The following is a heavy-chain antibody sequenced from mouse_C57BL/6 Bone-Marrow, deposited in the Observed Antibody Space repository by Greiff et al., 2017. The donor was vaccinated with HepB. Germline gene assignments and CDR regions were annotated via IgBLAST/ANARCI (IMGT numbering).Heavy chain of an antibody. V-gene: IGHV5-6*01. D-gene: IGHD2-5*01. Sequence: EVHLVESGGDLVKPGGSLKLSCAASGFTFSSYGMSWVRQTPDKRLEWVATISSGGSYTYYPDSVKGRVTISRDNAKNTLYLQMSSLKSEDTAMYYCASGSNYVLDYWGQGTTLTVSS. J-gene: IGHJ2*01. CDR3: ASGSNYVLDY. CDR2: ISSGGSYT. CDR1: GFTFSSYG.